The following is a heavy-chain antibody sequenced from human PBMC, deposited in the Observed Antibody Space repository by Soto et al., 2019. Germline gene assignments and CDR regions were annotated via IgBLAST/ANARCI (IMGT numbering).Heavy chain of an antibody. CDR3: ARGREYATRRQLEFDY. D-gene: IGHD2-8*01. CDR1: GGTFSSYA. Sequence: ASVKVSCKASGGTFSSYAISWVRQAPGQGLEWMGGIIPIFGTANYAQKFQGRVTITADESTSTAYMELSSLRSEDTAVYYCARGREYATRRQLEFDYWGQGTLVTVSS. J-gene: IGHJ4*02. V-gene: IGHV1-69*13. CDR2: IIPIFGTA.